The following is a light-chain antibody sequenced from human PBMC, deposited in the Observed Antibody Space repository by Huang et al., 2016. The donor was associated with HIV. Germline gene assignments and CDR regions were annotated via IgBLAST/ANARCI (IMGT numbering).Light chain of an antibody. Sequence: DIQMTQSPSTLSASVGDRVTIPCRASQGIDSYLAWYQQKPGKAPKLLIYDASSLDSGVPSRFSGSGYGTEFTLTINSLQPDNFATYYCQQYHSYPGTFGQGTKVEIK. V-gene: IGKV1-5*01. CDR2: DAS. CDR3: QQYHSYPGT. CDR1: QGIDSY. J-gene: IGKJ1*01.